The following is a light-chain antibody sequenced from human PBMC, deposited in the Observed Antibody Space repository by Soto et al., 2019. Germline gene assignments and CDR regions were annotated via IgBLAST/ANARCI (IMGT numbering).Light chain of an antibody. CDR2: GNN. J-gene: IGLJ1*01. Sequence: QSVLTQPPSVSGAPGQRVTISCTGSSSNIGAGYDVHWYQQLPGTAPKLLIYGNNNRPSGVPDRFSGSKSGTSASLAITGLQAEDETDYYCQSYDSSLSSGVFGTGTKLTVL. CDR1: SSNIGAGYD. V-gene: IGLV1-40*01. CDR3: QSYDSSLSSGV.